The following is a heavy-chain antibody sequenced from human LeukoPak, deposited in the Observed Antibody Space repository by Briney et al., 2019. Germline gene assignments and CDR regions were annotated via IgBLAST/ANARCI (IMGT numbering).Heavy chain of an antibody. V-gene: IGHV1-24*01. CDR2: FDHEDGET. CDR3: EKDLIIPMVPGANY. J-gene: IGHJ4*02. D-gene: IGHD3-10*01. CDR1: GYTLTELF. Sequence: PGAAVKVSCKFSGYTLTELFMHWVRQAPGKGGEGMGGFDHEDGETINAQKFRGRATLTQETSTDTAYMELSSLRSEGTDVYYCEKDLIIPMVPGANYWGQGTLVTVSS.